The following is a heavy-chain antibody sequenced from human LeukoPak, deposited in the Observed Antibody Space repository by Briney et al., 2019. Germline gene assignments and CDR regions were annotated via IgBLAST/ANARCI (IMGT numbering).Heavy chain of an antibody. CDR1: GGTFRTYA. CDR3: ANRGVGNSSYYENWFDP. J-gene: IGHJ5*02. D-gene: IGHD3-22*01. Sequence: ASVKVSCKASGGTFRTYALNWVRQAPGQGLEWMGQIIPVLGIPNYAQKFQGRVTITADDSTSTAYMEVTSLRFEDTAVYYCANRGVGNSSYYENWFDPWGQGTLVTVSS. CDR2: IIPVLGIP. V-gene: IGHV1-69*13.